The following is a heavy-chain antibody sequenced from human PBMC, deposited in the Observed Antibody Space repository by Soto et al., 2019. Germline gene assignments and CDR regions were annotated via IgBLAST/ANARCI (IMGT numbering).Heavy chain of an antibody. CDR3: ARSIYSSTSCWDY. CDR1: GYSFTSYW. D-gene: IGHD2-2*01. V-gene: IGHV5-51*01. CDR2: IYPGDSDT. Sequence: GESLKISCKGSGYSFTSYWNGWVRQMPGKGLEWMGIIYPGDSDTRYSPSFQGQVTISADKSISTAYLQWSSLKASDTTMYYCARSIYSSTSCWDYWGQGTLVTVSS. J-gene: IGHJ4*02.